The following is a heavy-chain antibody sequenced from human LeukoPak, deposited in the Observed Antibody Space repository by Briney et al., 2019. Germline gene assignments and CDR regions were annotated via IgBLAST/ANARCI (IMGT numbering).Heavy chain of an antibody. V-gene: IGHV4-4*09. CDR3: ARHVTTYSPFDP. J-gene: IGHJ5*02. D-gene: IGHD2-15*01. CDR1: GGSISSYY. CDR2: IYTSGST. Sequence: PSETLSLNCTVSGGSISSYYWSWLRQPPGKGLEGIGYIYTSGSTNYNHSLNSRVTILVDTSKNQITLKLSSVTAADTAVYYCARHVTTYSPFDPWGQGTLVTVSS.